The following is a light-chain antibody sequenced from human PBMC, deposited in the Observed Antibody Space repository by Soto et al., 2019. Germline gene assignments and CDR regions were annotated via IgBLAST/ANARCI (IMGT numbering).Light chain of an antibody. CDR1: QSVSTN. CDR2: GAS. J-gene: IGKJ1*01. CDR3: QQYNNWLWT. Sequence: ETVLTQSPGTLSLSPAVRATLSCRVSQSVSTNYLAWYQQKPGQAPRLLIYGASTRATGIPARFSGSGSGTEFTLTISSLQSEDFAVYYCQQYNNWLWTFGQGTKVDNK. V-gene: IGKV3-15*01.